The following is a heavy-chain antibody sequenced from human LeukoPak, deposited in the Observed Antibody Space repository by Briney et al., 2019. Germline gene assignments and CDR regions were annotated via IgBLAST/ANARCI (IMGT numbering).Heavy chain of an antibody. V-gene: IGHV4-59*12. CDR1: GGSISSYY. CDR3: ARGRSMRFDP. J-gene: IGHJ5*02. Sequence: KPSETLSLTCTVSGGSISSYYWSWIRQPPGKGLEWIGYIYYSGSTNYNPSLKSRVTISVDTSKNQFSLKLSSVTAADTAVYYCARGRSMRFDPWGQGTLVTVSS. D-gene: IGHD2-8*01. CDR2: IYYSGST.